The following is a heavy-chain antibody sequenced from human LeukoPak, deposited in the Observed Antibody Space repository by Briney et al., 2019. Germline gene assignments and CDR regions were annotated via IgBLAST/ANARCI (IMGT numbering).Heavy chain of an antibody. D-gene: IGHD6-6*01. V-gene: IGHV4-39*01. Sequence: KPSETLSLTCTVSGCSSNGSNYYWRWIRQPPGKGLEWNGSIYYSGTTYYNPSLKSRVTISVDTSKNQFSMEVTSMTAADTAVYYCARHSSAARPYFDYWGQGTLVTVSS. CDR2: IYYSGTT. J-gene: IGHJ4*02. CDR3: ARHSSAARPYFDY. CDR1: GCSSNGSNYY.